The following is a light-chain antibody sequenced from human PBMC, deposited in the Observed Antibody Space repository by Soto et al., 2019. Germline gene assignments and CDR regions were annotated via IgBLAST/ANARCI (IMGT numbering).Light chain of an antibody. J-gene: IGKJ2*01. V-gene: IGKV3-11*01. CDR2: DAS. CDR1: QRVSSY. CDR3: QQRSNWPRT. Sequence: EIVLTQSPATLSLSPGERATLSCRARQRVSSYLAWYQQKPGQAPRLLIYDASKRATGVPARFSGSGSGTDFTLTISSLEPEDFAVYYCQQRSNWPRTFCQGTKLEIK.